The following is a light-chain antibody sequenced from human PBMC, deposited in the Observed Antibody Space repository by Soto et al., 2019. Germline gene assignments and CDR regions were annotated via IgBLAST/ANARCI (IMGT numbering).Light chain of an antibody. J-gene: IGKJ2*01. Sequence: IVLTQSPATLSLSPGEKATLSCRASQSVTSYFAWYQHKPGQAPRLLILDASHRASDIPHRFSGSGSGTDFTLTISSLEPEDFAVYYCQQRSSFWPEYTFGQGTKVEIK. CDR3: QQRSSFWPEYT. CDR2: DAS. V-gene: IGKV3-11*01. CDR1: QSVTSY.